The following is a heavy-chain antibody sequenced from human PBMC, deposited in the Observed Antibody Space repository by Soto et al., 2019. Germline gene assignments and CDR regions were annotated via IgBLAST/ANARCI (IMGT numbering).Heavy chain of an antibody. D-gene: IGHD2-15*01. CDR2: IYHSGST. CDR3: ARRGGGVVLAATTPFDY. V-gene: IGHV4-4*02. J-gene: IGHJ4*02. Sequence: QVPLQESGPRLVRPSGTLSLTCTVSSGSISTANWWSWVRQPPGRGLEWIGEIYHSGSTNYNLSLKSRVTLSVDKSKNQFSRRLSSVTAADTATYYCARRGGGVVLAATTPFDYWGQGTLVTVSS. CDR1: SGSISTANW.